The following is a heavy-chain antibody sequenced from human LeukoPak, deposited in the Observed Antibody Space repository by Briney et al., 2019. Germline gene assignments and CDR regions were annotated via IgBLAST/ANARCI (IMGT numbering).Heavy chain of an antibody. D-gene: IGHD3-10*01. CDR3: ARVYDGSGSYYDSYYYYMDV. Sequence: SETLSLTCSVSGGSISRYFLSWIRQSPGKGLEYIGYIYYLGSTNYNPSLKSRVTMSVDTSKNQFFLRLTSVTAADTAVYYCARVYDGSGSYYDSYYYYMDVWGKGTTVTVSS. V-gene: IGHV4-59*01. CDR2: IYYLGST. J-gene: IGHJ6*03. CDR1: GGSISRYF.